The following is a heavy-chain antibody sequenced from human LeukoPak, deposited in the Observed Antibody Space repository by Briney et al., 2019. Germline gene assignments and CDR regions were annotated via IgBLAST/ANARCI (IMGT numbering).Heavy chain of an antibody. CDR1: GGSISSGGSSDSVH. CDR3: ARDRITGATRDHYYYYMDI. V-gene: IGHV4-61*02. D-gene: IGHD7-27*01. CDR2: IDSAGST. Sequence: SESLSLTCTVSGGSISSGGSSDSVHWSWIRQSAGKGLEWIGRIDSAGSTNYNPSLTGRVTISVATSKNQFSLRLSSVTAADAAVYYCARDRITGATRDHYYYYMDIWGKGTTVTVSS. J-gene: IGHJ6*03.